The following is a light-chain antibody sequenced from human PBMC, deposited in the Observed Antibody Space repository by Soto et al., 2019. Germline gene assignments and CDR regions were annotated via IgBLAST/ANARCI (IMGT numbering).Light chain of an antibody. Sequence: QAVVTQVPSLTVSPGGTVTLTCSLRTRAVSSGYYPNWFQQKPGQAPRALIYSTTRKHSWTPARVSGSLLGGKAALTLSGVLPEDEAHYYCRLYFGGAQVVYGGGTKHTV. J-gene: IGLJ2*01. CDR3: RLYFGGAQVV. V-gene: IGLV7-43*01. CDR2: STT. CDR1: TRAVSSGYY.